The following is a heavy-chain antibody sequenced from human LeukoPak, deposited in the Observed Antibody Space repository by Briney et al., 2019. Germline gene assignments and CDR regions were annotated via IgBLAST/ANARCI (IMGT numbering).Heavy chain of an antibody. V-gene: IGHV4-59*01. J-gene: IGHJ4*02. D-gene: IGHD1-26*01. Sequence: SETLSLTCTVSGGSISSYYWSWIRQPPGKGLGWIGYIYYSGSTNYNPSLKSRVTISVDTSKNQFSLKLSSVTAADTAVYYCARVSRMGADYWGQGTLVTVSS. CDR1: GGSISSYY. CDR3: ARVSRMGADY. CDR2: IYYSGST.